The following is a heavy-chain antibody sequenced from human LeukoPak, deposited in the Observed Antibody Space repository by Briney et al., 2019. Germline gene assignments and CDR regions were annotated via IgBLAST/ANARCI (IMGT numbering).Heavy chain of an antibody. V-gene: IGHV4-39*07. CDR3: ARSILRRYYFDY. CDR2: IYYSGST. D-gene: IGHD2/OR15-2a*01. CDR1: GGSISSSSYC. J-gene: IGHJ4*02. Sequence: SETLSLTCTVSGGSISSSSYCWGWIRQPPGKGLEWIGSIYYSGSTYYNPSLKSRVTISVDTSKNQFSLKLSSVTAADTAVYYCARSILRRYYFDYWGQGTLVTVSS.